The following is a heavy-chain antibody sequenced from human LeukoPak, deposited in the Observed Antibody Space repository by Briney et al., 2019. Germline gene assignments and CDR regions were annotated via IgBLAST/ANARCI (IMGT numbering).Heavy chain of an antibody. CDR2: ITGSGGNT. CDR3: ARLVGVVIPKYYFDY. D-gene: IGHD3-3*01. V-gene: IGHV3-23*01. Sequence: GGSLRLSCAASGFTFSNYAMSWVRQAPGKGLEWVSAITGSGGNTYYADSVKGRFTISRDNSKNTVFLQMNSLRAEDTAVYYCARLVGVVIPKYYFDYWGQGTLVTVSS. CDR1: GFTFSNYA. J-gene: IGHJ4*02.